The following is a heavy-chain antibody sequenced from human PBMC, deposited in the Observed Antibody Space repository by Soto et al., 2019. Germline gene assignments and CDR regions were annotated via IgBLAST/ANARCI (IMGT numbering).Heavy chain of an antibody. CDR3: ARVVVTAGISKKQPPGGGWFDP. D-gene: IGHD2-2*01. V-gene: IGHV1-18*01. Sequence: ASVKVSCKSSGYTFTSYGISWVRQAPGQGLEWMGWISAYNGNTNYAQKLQGRVTMTTDTSTSTAYMELRSLRSDDTAVYYCARVVVTAGISKKQPPGGGWFDPWGQGTLVTVSS. CDR1: GYTFTSYG. CDR2: ISAYNGNT. J-gene: IGHJ5*02.